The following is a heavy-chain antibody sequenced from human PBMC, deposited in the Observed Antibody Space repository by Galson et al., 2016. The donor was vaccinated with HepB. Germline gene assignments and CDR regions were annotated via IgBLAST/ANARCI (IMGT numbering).Heavy chain of an antibody. CDR2: IHSSGTS. V-gene: IGHV4-39*01. CDR3: VRLGTAAAVANRRASIY. CDR1: GDSISNVGRH. J-gene: IGHJ4*02. Sequence: SETLSLTCSVSGDSISNVGRHWGWFRQSPGMGLEYIGSIHSSGTSYYNPSLTSRVTVSADTSRNQFFLGLTSVTAADTAIYYCVRLGTAAAVANRRASIYWGQGTRVTVSS. D-gene: IGHD6-13*01.